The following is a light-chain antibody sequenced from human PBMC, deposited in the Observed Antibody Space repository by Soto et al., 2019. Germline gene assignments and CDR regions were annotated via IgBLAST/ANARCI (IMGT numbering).Light chain of an antibody. J-gene: IGLJ1*01. CDR3: AAWDDSLTDYV. Sequence: QFVLTQAPSASETPGQRVTISCSGGSSNIGRNTVNWYQQLPGTAPKLLIYSNNRRPSGVPDRFSGSKSGTSASLAISGLQSEDEADYYCAAWDDSLTDYVFGTGTKVTVL. CDR2: SNN. V-gene: IGLV1-44*01. CDR1: SSNIGRNT.